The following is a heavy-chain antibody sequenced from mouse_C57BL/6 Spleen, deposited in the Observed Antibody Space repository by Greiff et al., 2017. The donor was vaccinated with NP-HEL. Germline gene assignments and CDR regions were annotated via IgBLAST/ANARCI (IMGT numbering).Heavy chain of an antibody. D-gene: IGHD1-1*01. V-gene: IGHV1-52*01. J-gene: IGHJ1*03. CDR2: IDPSDSET. Sequence: QVQLQQSGAELVRPGSSVKLSCKASGYNFTSYWMHWVKQRPIQGLEWIGNIDPSDSETHYNQKFKDKATLTVDKSSSTAYMQLSSLTSEDSAVYYCARSGSSHFDVWGTGTTVTVSS. CDR1: GYNFTSYW. CDR3: ARSGSSHFDV.